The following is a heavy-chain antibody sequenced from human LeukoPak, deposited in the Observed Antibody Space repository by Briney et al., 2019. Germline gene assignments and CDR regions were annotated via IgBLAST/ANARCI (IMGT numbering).Heavy chain of an antibody. CDR2: IYYSGST. J-gene: IGHJ5*02. Sequence: PSETLSLTCTVSGGSISSYYWSWIRQPPGKGLEWIGYIYYSGSTNYNLSLKSRVTISVDTSKNQFSLKLSSVTAADTAVYYCARDRGYCSSTSCYSWFDPWGQGTLVTVSS. D-gene: IGHD2-2*01. CDR3: ARDRGYCSSTSCYSWFDP. CDR1: GGSISSYY. V-gene: IGHV4-59*01.